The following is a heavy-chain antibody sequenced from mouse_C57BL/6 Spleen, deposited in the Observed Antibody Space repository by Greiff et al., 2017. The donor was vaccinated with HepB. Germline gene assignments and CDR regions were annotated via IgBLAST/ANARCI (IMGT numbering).Heavy chain of an antibody. J-gene: IGHJ3*01. CDR3: ARNGATYDYDPFAY. D-gene: IGHD2-4*01. CDR1: GFSLTSYA. Sequence: VKLQESGPGLVAPSQSLSITCTVSGFSLTSYAISWVRQPPGKGLEWLGVIWTGGGTNYNSALKSRLSISKDNSKSQVFLKMNSLQTDDTARYYCARNGATYDYDPFAYWGQGTLVTVSA. CDR2: IWTGGGT. V-gene: IGHV2-9-1*01.